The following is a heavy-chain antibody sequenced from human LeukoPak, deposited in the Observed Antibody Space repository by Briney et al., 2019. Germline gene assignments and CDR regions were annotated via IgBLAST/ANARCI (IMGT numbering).Heavy chain of an antibody. Sequence: GGSLRLSCAASGFTFSDYYMSWIRQAPGTGLEGVSYISSSGSTIYYADSVKGRFTISRDNAKKSLYLQMNSLRAEDTAVYYCARRAVAGEYYFDYWGQGTLVTVSS. D-gene: IGHD6-19*01. J-gene: IGHJ4*02. CDR2: ISSSGSTI. V-gene: IGHV3-11*04. CDR3: ARRAVAGEYYFDY. CDR1: GFTFSDYY.